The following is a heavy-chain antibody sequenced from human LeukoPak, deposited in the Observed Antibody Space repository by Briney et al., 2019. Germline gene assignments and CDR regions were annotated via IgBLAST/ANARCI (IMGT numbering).Heavy chain of an antibody. Sequence: SETLSLTCTVSGGSISNSGGFYWSWIRQHPGNGLEWIGFISYRGSTYYNPSLKSRVSMSVDSSRSQFSLRLTSVTDEDTAVYYCARISQSSGGFYYWGQGSLVTVSS. D-gene: IGHD2-15*01. V-gene: IGHV4-31*02. CDR1: GGSISNSGGFY. CDR3: ARISQSSGGFYY. CDR2: ISYRGST. J-gene: IGHJ4*02.